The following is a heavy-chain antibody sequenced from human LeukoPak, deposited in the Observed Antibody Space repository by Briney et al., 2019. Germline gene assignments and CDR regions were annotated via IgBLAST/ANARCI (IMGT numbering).Heavy chain of an antibody. CDR1: GFIARSYY. CDR2: IRGSGET. D-gene: IGHD5-24*01. Sequence: GGFLRLSCAVSGFIARSYYMSWVRQAPGKGLEWVSLIRGSGETFYADSVKGRFSISRDDSKNTVYLQMNSLRIEDTAVYFCARDRAATQGWVEFDPWGQGTLVTVSS. J-gene: IGHJ5*02. V-gene: IGHV3-66*03. CDR3: ARDRAATQGWVEFDP.